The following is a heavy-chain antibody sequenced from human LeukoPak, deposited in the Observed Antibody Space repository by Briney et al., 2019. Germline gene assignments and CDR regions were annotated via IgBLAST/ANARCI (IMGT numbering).Heavy chain of an antibody. D-gene: IGHD1-20*01. J-gene: IGHJ4*02. CDR1: GYTLTELS. Sequence: GASVKVSCKVSGYTLTELSMHWVRQAPGKGLEWMGGFDPEDGETIYAQKFQGRVTMTEDTSTDTAYMELSSLRSEDTAVYYCATKARYNWNDPEDYWGQGTLVTVSS. V-gene: IGHV1-24*01. CDR2: FDPEDGET. CDR3: ATKARYNWNDPEDY.